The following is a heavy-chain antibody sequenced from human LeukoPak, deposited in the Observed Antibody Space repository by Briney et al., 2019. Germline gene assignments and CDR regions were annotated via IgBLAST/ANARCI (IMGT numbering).Heavy chain of an antibody. CDR1: GFTFTNYG. D-gene: IGHD6-25*01. CDR3: SANFDF. V-gene: IGHV3-33*01. J-gene: IGHJ4*02. CDR2: IWYDGSNQ. Sequence: PGGSLRLSCAASGFTFTNYGMHWVRQAPGKGLEWVADIWYDGSNQYYADSVKGRFTISRDNSKNTLYLQMNSLRAEDTAVYYCSANFDFWGQGTLVTVSS.